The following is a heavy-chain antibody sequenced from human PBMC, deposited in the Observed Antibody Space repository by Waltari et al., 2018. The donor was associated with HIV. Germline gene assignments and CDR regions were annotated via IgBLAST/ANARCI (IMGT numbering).Heavy chain of an antibody. CDR3: ARMGRYCSGGSCLTDFQH. CDR2: ISGSGGST. D-gene: IGHD2-15*01. V-gene: IGHV3-23*01. J-gene: IGHJ1*01. Sequence: EVQLLESGGGLVQPGGSLRLSCAASGFTFSSYAMSWVRQAPGKGLEWVSAISGSGGSTYYADSVKGRFTISRDNSKNTLYLQMNSLRAEDTAVYYCARMGRYCSGGSCLTDFQHWGQGTLVTVSS. CDR1: GFTFSSYA.